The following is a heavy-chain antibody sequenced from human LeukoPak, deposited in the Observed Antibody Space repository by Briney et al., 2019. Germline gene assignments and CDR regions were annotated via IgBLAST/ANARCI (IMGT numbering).Heavy chain of an antibody. D-gene: IGHD1-26*01. CDR3: ARDGAYSGSFSFDI. Sequence: ASLKVSCKASGYTFTSYYLHWVRQAPGQGREWMGIINHSGGSTSYPQKFQGRVTMTRDTSTSTVYMELSSLRSEDTAVYYCARDGAYSGSFSFDIWGQGTMVTVSS. CDR2: INHSGGST. CDR1: GYTFTSYY. V-gene: IGHV1-46*01. J-gene: IGHJ3*02.